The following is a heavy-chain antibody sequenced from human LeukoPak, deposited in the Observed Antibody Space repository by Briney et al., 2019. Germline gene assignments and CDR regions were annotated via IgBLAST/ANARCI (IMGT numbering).Heavy chain of an antibody. D-gene: IGHD1-26*01. J-gene: IGHJ4*02. CDR3: AKIGSSHDFDY. CDR2: INPNSGAT. V-gene: IGHV1-2*06. Sequence: ASVKVSCKASGYTFTVYFIHWVRQAPGQGLEWMGRINPNSGATDYAQKFQGRVTMTRDTSISTAYMELSSLKSDGTAVYYCAKIGSSHDFDYWGQGTLITVSS. CDR1: GYTFTVYF.